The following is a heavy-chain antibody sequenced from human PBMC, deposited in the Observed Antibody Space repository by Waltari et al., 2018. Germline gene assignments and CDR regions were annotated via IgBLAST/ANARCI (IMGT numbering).Heavy chain of an antibody. Sequence: QLRLQESGPGLVKPSETLSVTCIVSGGSLRDESSYWGWLRQSPEKGLEWIGHISYSWSTFYNPSLMGRVTLSVDTLKNQFSLEMTSLTAADTAVYYCARGGVNYNNWFDPWGQGTPVTVSS. J-gene: IGHJ5*02. CDR3: ARGGVNYNNWFDP. CDR1: GGSLRDESSY. V-gene: IGHV4-39*01. D-gene: IGHD3-9*01. CDR2: ISYSWST.